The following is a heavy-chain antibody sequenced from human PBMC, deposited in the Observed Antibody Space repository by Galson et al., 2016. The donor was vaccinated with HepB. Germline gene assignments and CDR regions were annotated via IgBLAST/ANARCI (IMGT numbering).Heavy chain of an antibody. V-gene: IGHV4-30-2*01. CDR1: GVSIISGGYS. D-gene: IGHD6-13*01. CDR2: IYHNGNS. CDR3: ARHVLSIAATGTPWFDP. J-gene: IGHJ5*02. Sequence: QLQLQESGSGLVKPSQTLSLTCTVSGVSIISGGYSWSWIRQPPGKGLEWIGYIYHNGNSFYNPSLKSRVTISIDKSKNQFALTVTSVTAADTAVYYCARHVLSIAATGTPWFDPWGQGALVTVSS.